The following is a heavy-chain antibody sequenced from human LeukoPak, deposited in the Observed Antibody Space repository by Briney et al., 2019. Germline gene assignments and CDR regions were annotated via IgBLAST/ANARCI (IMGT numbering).Heavy chain of an antibody. J-gene: IGHJ3*02. D-gene: IGHD3-22*01. CDR1: GFTFSSYA. CDR3: ARPAYYYDSSGVGAFDI. Sequence: GGSLRLSCAASGFTFSSYAMSWVRQAPGKGLEWVSAISGSGGSTYYADSVKGRFTISRDNSKNTLYLQMNSLRAEDTAVYYCARPAYYYDSSGVGAFDIWGQGTMVTVSS. V-gene: IGHV3-23*01. CDR2: ISGSGGST.